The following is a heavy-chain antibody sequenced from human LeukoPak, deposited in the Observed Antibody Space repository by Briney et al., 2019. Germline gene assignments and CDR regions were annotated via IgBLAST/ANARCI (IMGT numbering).Heavy chain of an antibody. CDR3: ARDILRFLEWLEGDAFDI. Sequence: PGGSLRLSCAASGFTFSSYSMSWVRQAPGKGLEWVSSISSSSSYIYYADSVKGRFTISRDNAKNSLYLQMNSLRAEDTAVYYCARDILRFLEWLEGDAFDIWGQGTMVTVSS. D-gene: IGHD3-3*01. CDR2: ISSSSSYI. V-gene: IGHV3-21*01. J-gene: IGHJ3*02. CDR1: GFTFSSYS.